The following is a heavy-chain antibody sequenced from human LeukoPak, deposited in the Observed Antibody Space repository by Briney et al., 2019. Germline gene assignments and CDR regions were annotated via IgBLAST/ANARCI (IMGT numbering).Heavy chain of an antibody. CDR2: IYYSGST. CDR3: ARHSSSGWFPFDY. D-gene: IGHD6-19*01. V-gene: IGHV4-59*08. CDR1: GGSISSYY. Sequence: SETLSLTCTVSGGSISSYYWSWIRQPPGKGLEWIGYIYYSGSTNYDPSLKSRVTISRDTSKNQSSLKLSSVTAADTAVYYCARHSSSGWFPFDYWGQGTLVTVSS. J-gene: IGHJ4*02.